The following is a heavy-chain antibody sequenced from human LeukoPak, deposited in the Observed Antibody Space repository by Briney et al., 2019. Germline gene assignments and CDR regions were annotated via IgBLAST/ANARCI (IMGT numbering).Heavy chain of an antibody. CDR3: ARDEGDGTYFDY. J-gene: IGHJ4*02. V-gene: IGHV4-31*02. D-gene: IGHD6-13*01. CDR2: IYYSGST. Sequence: WIGYIYYSGSTYYNPSLKSRVTISVDTSKNQFSLKLSSVTAADTAVYYCARDEGDGTYFDYWGQGTLVTVSS.